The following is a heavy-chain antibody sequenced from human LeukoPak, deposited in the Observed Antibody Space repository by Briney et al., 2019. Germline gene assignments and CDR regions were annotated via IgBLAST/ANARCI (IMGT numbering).Heavy chain of an antibody. V-gene: IGHV4-30-4*08. CDR1: GGSISSGDYY. J-gene: IGHJ6*03. Sequence: PSETLSLTCTVSGGSISSGDYYWSWIRQPPGKGLEWIGYIYYSGSTYYYPSLKSRVTISVDTSKNQFSLKLSSVTAADTAVYYCAGTRELRNYYYMDVWGKGTTVTVSS. D-gene: IGHD1-26*01. CDR3: AGTRELRNYYYMDV. CDR2: IYYSGST.